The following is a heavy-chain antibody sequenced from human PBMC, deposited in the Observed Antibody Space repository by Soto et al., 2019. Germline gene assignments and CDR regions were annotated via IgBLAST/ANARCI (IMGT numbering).Heavy chain of an antibody. CDR1: GGSVSSGSYY. CDR2: IYYSGST. D-gene: IGHD2-21*02. J-gene: IGHJ3*02. V-gene: IGHV4-61*01. Sequence: SETLSLTCTVSGGSVSSGSYYWSWIRQPPGKGLEWIGYIYYSGSTNYNPSLKSRVTISVDTSKNQFSLKLSSVTAAETAVYYCARAGHLIVVVTADAFDIWGQGTMVTVSS. CDR3: ARAGHLIVVVTADAFDI.